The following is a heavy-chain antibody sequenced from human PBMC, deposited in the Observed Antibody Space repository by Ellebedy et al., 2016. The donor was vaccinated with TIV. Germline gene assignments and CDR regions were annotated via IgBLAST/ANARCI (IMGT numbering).Heavy chain of an antibody. CDR3: SRGIAAVMY. J-gene: IGHJ4*02. CDR1: GFTFNNAW. D-gene: IGHD6-13*01. CDR2: ISRSGSTI. Sequence: GESLKISCVASGFTFNNAWMSWVRQAPGKGLEWLSYISRSGSTIYYADSVKGRFTISRDFAKNSLFLQMNNLTAEDTAVYYCSRGIAAVMYWGQGTLVTVS. V-gene: IGHV3-11*04.